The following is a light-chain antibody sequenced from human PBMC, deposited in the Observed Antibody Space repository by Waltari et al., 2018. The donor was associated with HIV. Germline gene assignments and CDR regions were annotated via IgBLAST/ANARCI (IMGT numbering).Light chain of an antibody. CDR1: QRVLYRPKNNYY. CDR3: QQYYSPPLA. V-gene: IGKV4-1*01. J-gene: IGKJ4*01. CDR2: WAS. Sequence: DIVMTQSPDSLAVSLGERATINCKSSQRVLYRPKNNYYLAWYQQKPGQPPKLLINWASIRESGVPDRFSGSGSGTDFTLTISSLQAEDVAVYYCQQYYSPPLAFGGGTKVEIK.